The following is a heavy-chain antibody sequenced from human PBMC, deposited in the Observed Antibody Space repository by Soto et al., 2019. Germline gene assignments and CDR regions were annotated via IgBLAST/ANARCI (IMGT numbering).Heavy chain of an antibody. D-gene: IGHD3-3*01. V-gene: IGHV1-46*01. CDR3: ARAYITIFFLVIRAIDYYCADV. CDR1: GYTFTSYY. CDR2: INPSGGST. J-gene: IGHJ6*02. Sequence: ASVKVSCKASGYTFTSYYMHWVRQAPGQGLEWMGIINPSGGSTSYAQKFQGRVTMTRDTSTSTVYMELSSLRSEDTAVYYCARAYITIFFLVIRAIDYYCADVLGQATTVTVPS.